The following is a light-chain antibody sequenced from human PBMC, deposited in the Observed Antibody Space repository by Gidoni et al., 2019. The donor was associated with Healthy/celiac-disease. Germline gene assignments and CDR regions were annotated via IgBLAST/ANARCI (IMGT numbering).Light chain of an antibody. CDR1: QSISSY. CDR2: AAS. J-gene: IGKJ4*01. Sequence: DIQMTQSPSSLSASVGDSVPITCRASQSISSYLNWYQQKPGKAPKRLIYAASSLQSGVPSRFSGSGSGTDFTLTISSLQPEDFATYYCQQSYSTPLTFGGGTKVEIK. V-gene: IGKV1-39*01. CDR3: QQSYSTPLT.